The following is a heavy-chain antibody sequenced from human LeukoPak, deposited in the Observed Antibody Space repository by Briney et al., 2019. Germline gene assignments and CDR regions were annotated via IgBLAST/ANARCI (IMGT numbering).Heavy chain of an antibody. CDR1: GFSFTSAW. D-gene: IGHD3-3*01. V-gene: IGHV3-15*01. J-gene: IGHJ4*02. Sequence: PGGSLRLSCVASGFSFTSAWMVWVRQAPGKGLEWVGRIKDNIDGGTTDLAAPVKGRFTISRDDSRSTVYLQMDSLKTEDTAVYYCTTDFSHLDLSSGYYLYWGLGTLVTVSS. CDR2: IKDNIDGGTT. CDR3: TTDFSHLDLSSGYYLY.